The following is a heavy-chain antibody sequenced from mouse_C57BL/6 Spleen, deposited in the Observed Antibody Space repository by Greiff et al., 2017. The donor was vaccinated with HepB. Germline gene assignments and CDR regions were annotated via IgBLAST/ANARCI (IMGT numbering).Heavy chain of an antibody. Sequence: QVQLQQSGAELVRPGTSVKVSCKASGYAFTNYLIEWVKQRPGQGLEWIGVINPGSGGTNYNEKFKGKATLTADKYSSTAYMQLSSLTSEDSAVYFCARHGSSFFDYWGQGTTLTVSS. D-gene: IGHD1-1*01. V-gene: IGHV1-54*01. J-gene: IGHJ2*01. CDR1: GYAFTNYL. CDR2: INPGSGGT. CDR3: ARHGSSFFDY.